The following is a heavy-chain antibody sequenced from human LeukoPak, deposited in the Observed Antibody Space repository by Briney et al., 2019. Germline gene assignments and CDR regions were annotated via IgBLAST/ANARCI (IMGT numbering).Heavy chain of an antibody. CDR3: ARVRGSPSPYYFDY. CDR1: VCTFSSYV. Sequence: SVKVSCKPSVCTFSSYVISWVRQAPGQGRGWMGGIIPIFGTANYAQKFQGRVTITADESTSTAYMELSSLRSEDTAVYYCARVRGSPSPYYFDYWGQGTLVTVSS. D-gene: IGHD3-10*01. CDR2: IIPIFGTA. V-gene: IGHV1-69*13. J-gene: IGHJ4*02.